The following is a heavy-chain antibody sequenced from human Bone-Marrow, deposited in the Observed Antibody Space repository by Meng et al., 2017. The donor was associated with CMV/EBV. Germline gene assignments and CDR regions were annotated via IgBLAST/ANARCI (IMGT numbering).Heavy chain of an antibody. CDR3: ARAFGAHDY. V-gene: IGHV3-74*01. CDR2: INSDGSST. J-gene: IGHJ4*02. D-gene: IGHD1-26*01. CDR1: GFTFSSYA. Sequence: GGSLRLSCAASGFTFSSYAMSWVRQAPGKGLEWVSRINSDGSSTSYADSVKGRFTISRDNAKNTLYLQMNSLRAEDTAVYYCARAFGAHDYWGQGTLVTVSS.